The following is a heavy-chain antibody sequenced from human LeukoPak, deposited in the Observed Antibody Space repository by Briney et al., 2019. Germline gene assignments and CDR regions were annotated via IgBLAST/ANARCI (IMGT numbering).Heavy chain of an antibody. D-gene: IGHD1-14*01. J-gene: IGHJ4*02. V-gene: IGHV4-39*01. Sequence: SETLSLTCTVSGGSISNSNYYWGWIRQPPGKGLEWIGSIYYNGNTYNNPSLKSRVTISVDTSKNHFSRNLSSVTAADTAVYYCGTIRKWGQGTLVTVSS. CDR3: GTIRK. CDR2: IYYNGNT. CDR1: GGSISNSNYY.